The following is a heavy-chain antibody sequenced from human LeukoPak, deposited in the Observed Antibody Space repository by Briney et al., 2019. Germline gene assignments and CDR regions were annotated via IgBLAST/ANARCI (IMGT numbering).Heavy chain of an antibody. CDR1: RGTFSSYA. CDR3: ARGIGNPGATYFDY. CDR2: IIPILGIA. D-gene: IGHD1-26*01. Sequence: SVKVSCKASRGTFSSYAISWVRQAPGQGLEWMGRIIPILGIANYAQKFQGRVTITADKSTSTAYMELSSLRSEDTAVYYCARGIGNPGATYFDYWGQGTLVTVSS. J-gene: IGHJ4*02. V-gene: IGHV1-69*04.